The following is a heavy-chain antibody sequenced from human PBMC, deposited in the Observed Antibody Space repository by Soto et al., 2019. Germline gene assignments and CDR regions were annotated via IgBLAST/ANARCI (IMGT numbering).Heavy chain of an antibody. D-gene: IGHD3-22*01. CDR3: ARARREIVVVRVISGAFDI. V-gene: IGHV1-69*13. CDR1: GGTLSSYA. J-gene: IGHJ3*02. Sequence: SVKVSCKASGGTLSSYAISWVRQAPGQGLEWMGGIIPIFGTANYAQKFQGRVTITADESTSTAYMELSSLRSEDTAVYYCARARREIVVVRVISGAFDIWGQGTMVTVSS. CDR2: IIPIFGTA.